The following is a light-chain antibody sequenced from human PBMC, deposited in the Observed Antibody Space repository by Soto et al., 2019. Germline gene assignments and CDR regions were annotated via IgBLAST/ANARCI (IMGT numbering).Light chain of an antibody. V-gene: IGKV3-20*01. CDR3: QLYSDSPPLFT. CDR2: GAS. Sequence: EIVLTQSPGTLSLSPGERATLSCRASQSVSSAYLAWYQQKPGQAPSLLIYGASDRETGIPVRFSGSGSETDFTLTISRLEPEDVAVYYCQLYSDSPPLFTFGPGTKVDIK. J-gene: IGKJ3*01. CDR1: QSVSSAY.